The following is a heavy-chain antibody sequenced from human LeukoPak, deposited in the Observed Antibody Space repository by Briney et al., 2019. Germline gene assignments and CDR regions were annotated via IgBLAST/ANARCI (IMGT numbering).Heavy chain of an antibody. Sequence: ASVKVSCKASGYTFASSVMHWVRQAPGQRLEWMGWINTNSGDTKYAQKFQGRVTMTRDTSITTAYMELNSLTSDDTAVYYCASKGAGYCHSTNCQGALDIWGQGTMVTVSS. CDR2: INTNSGDT. CDR1: GYTFASSV. V-gene: IGHV1-2*02. J-gene: IGHJ3*02. CDR3: ASKGAGYCHSTNCQGALDI. D-gene: IGHD2-2*01.